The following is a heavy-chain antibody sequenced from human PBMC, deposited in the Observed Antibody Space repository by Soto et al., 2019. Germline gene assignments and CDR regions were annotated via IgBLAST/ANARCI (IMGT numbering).Heavy chain of an antibody. J-gene: IGHJ4*02. D-gene: IGHD5-12*01. Sequence: EVKLLESGGGLVQPGGSLRLSCAASGFTLSRQAMSWVRQAPGKGLEWVSAISASGARTYYADSVMGRFSISRDTSKNTLYLQINTLRVEDTAVYYCAKDQTPGYSADWAVGYYFHFWGQGTLVTVSS. CDR3: AKDQTPGYSADWAVGYYFHF. CDR1: GFTLSRQA. CDR2: ISASGART. V-gene: IGHV3-23*01.